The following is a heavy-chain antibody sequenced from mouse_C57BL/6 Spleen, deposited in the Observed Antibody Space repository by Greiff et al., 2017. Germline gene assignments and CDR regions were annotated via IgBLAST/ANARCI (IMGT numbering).Heavy chain of an antibody. D-gene: IGHD2-3*01. CDR3: ARRGYDGYYVTFAY. V-gene: IGHV2-2*01. CDR2: IWSGGST. CDR1: GFSLTSYG. Sequence: VKLVESGPGLVQPSQSLSITCTVSGFSLTSYGVHWVRQSPGKGLEWLGVIWSGGSTDYNAAFISRLSISKDNSKSQVFFKMNSLQADDTAIYYCARRGYDGYYVTFAYWGQGTLVTVSA. J-gene: IGHJ3*01.